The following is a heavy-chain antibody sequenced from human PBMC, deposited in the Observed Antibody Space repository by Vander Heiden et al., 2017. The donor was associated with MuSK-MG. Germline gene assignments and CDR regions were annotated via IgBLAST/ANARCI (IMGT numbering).Heavy chain of an antibody. V-gene: IGHV4-31*01. CDR3: AREAPMVRGEDWFDP. CDR1: GGSTSSGGDY. Sequence: QVQLPESGPGLVKPSQTLSLTCTVSGGSTSSGGDYWSWIRQHPGKGLEWIGYIYYSGSTYYNPSLKSQVTISVDTSKNQFSLKLSSVTAADTAVYYCAREAPMVRGEDWFDPWGQGTLVTVSS. CDR2: IYYSGST. J-gene: IGHJ5*02. D-gene: IGHD3-10*01.